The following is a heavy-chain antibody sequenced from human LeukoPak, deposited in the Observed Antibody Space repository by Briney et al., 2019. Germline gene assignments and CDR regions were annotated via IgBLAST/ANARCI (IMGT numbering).Heavy chain of an antibody. J-gene: IGHJ5*02. D-gene: IGHD3-10*01. CDR1: GFTFSSYG. CDR2: ISSSSSYI. V-gene: IGHV3-21*01. Sequence: GGTLRLSCAASGFTFSSYGMSWVRQAPGKGLEWVSSISSSSSYIYYADSVKGRFAISRDNAKNSLYLQMNSLRAEDTAVYYCARGTATRGYNWFDPWGQGTLVTVSS. CDR3: ARGTATRGYNWFDP.